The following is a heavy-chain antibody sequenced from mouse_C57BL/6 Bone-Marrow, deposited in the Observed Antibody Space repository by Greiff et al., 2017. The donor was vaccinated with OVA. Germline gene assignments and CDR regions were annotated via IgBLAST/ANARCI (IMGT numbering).Heavy chain of an antibody. D-gene: IGHD1-1*01. CDR3: ARRYYGSSLYAMDY. CDR2: INPYNGGT. Sequence: VHVKQSGPVLVKPGASVKMSCKASGYTFTDYYMNWVKQSHGKSLEWIGVINPYNGGTSYNQKFKGKATLTVDKSSSTAYMELNSLTSEDSAVYYCARRYYGSSLYAMDYWGQGTSVTVSS. CDR1: GYTFTDYY. J-gene: IGHJ4*01. V-gene: IGHV1-19*01.